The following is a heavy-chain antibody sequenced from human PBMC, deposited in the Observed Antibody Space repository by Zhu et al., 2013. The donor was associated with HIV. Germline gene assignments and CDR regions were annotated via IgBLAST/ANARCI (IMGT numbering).Heavy chain of an antibody. CDR1: GYTFTGYY. CDR2: INPNSGDT. J-gene: IGHJ4*02. V-gene: IGHV1-2*02. Sequence: QVQVVQSGAEVKKPGASVKVSCKASGYTFTGYYIHWLRQAPGQGLEWMGWINPNSGDTKYAQKFQGRVTATRDTSISTAYMELSRLRSDDTAVYYCARVPITMIVVVILDYWGQGTLVTVSS. CDR3: ARVPITMIVVVILDY. D-gene: IGHD3-22*01.